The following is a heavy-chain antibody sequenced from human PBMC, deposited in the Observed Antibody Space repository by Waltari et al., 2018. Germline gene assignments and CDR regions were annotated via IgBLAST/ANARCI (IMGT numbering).Heavy chain of an antibody. CDR1: GYTFTGYY. CDR3: ARETAGATAWFDP. J-gene: IGHJ5*02. CDR2: INPNSGGT. V-gene: IGHV1-2*02. Sequence: QVQLVQSGAEVKGPGASVRVSCKASGYTFTGYYMHWVRQAPGQGLEWRGWINPNSGGTNYSQHFQGRVTMTKDTSVSTAYMELSWLISDDTAVYYCARETAGATAWFDPWGQGTLVTVSS. D-gene: IGHD1-26*01.